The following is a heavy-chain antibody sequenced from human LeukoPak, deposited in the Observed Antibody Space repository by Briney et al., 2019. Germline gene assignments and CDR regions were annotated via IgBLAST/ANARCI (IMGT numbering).Heavy chain of an antibody. D-gene: IGHD3-22*01. Sequence: PGGSLRLSCAASGFTFSSYAMHWVRQAPGKGLDWVAVISYDGSNKYYADSVKGRFTISRDNSKNTLYLQMNSLRAEDTAVFYCTRDQDTSGLFDYWGQGTLVTVSS. V-gene: IGHV3-30-3*01. CDR2: ISYDGSNK. CDR3: TRDQDTSGLFDY. CDR1: GFTFSSYA. J-gene: IGHJ4*02.